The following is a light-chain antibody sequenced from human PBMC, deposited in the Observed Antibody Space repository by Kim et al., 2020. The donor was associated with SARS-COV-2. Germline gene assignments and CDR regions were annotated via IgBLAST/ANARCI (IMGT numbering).Light chain of an antibody. CDR3: RSYARRVTVYGV. CDR1: SSYIGGSKY. J-gene: IGLJ2*01. V-gene: IGLV2-14*03. Sequence: ITTSSTSTSSYIGGSKYVSWYQQPPGTAPKLIIFAVNDRPSGVPNRFSGSKSGTTASLTISGLQAEDEADYYCRSYARRVTVYGVFGGGTQLTVL. CDR2: AVN.